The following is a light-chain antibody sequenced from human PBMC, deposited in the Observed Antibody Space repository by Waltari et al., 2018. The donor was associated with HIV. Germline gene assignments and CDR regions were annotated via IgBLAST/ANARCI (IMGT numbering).Light chain of an antibody. CDR1: TLGGKY. V-gene: IGLV3-1*01. CDR2: QDN. Sequence: SYELTQPPSVSVSPGQTASITCSGNTLGGKYASWYQQKPGQSPVLVIYQDNKRPAGIPERFSGSNSGNTATLTISGTQTMDEADYYCQAWDSATGVFGGGTNLTVL. CDR3: QAWDSATGV. J-gene: IGLJ2*01.